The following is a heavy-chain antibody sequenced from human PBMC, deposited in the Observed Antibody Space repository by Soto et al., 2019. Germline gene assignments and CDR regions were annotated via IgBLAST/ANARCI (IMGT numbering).Heavy chain of an antibody. J-gene: IGHJ6*02. V-gene: IGHV1-8*01. CDR3: ARAGGITGNILLARSYYYYGMDV. D-gene: IGHD1-20*01. CDR2: MNPNSGNT. CDR1: GYTFTSYD. Sequence: ASVKVSCKASGYTFTSYDINWVRQATGQGLEWMGWMNPNSGNTGYAQKFQGRVTMTRNTSISTAYMELSSLRSEDTAVYYRARAGGITGNILLARSYYYYGMDVWGQGTTVTVSS.